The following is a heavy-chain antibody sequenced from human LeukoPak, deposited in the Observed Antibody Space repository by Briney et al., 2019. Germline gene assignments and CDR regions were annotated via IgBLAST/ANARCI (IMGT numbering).Heavy chain of an antibody. Sequence: PSETLSLTCSVSGGSISSGSYYWGWIRQPPGKGLEWIGNIFHSGGTYYNPSLKSRVTISVDTSKNQFSLEVSYVTAADTAVYYCARHVETADGRVDYWGQGTLVTVSS. J-gene: IGHJ4*02. CDR1: GGSISSGSYY. CDR3: ARHVETADGRVDY. CDR2: IFHSGGT. D-gene: IGHD6-13*01. V-gene: IGHV4-39*01.